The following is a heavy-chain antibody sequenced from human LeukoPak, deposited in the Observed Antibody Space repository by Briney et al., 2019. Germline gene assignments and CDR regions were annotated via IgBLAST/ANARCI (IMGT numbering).Heavy chain of an antibody. D-gene: IGHD5-18*01. J-gene: IGHJ4*02. V-gene: IGHV1-69*05. CDR1: GGTFSSYA. Sequence: SVKVSCKASGGTFSSYAISWVRQAPGQGLEWMGGIIPIFGTANYAQRFQGRVTITTDESTSTAYMELSSLRSEDTAVYYCARSSRYSYGLGSYYFDYWGQGTLVTVSS. CDR3: ARSSRYSYGLGSYYFDY. CDR2: IIPIFGTA.